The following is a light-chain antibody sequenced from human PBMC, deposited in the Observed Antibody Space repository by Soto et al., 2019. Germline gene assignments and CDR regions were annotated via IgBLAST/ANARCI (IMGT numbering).Light chain of an antibody. CDR2: VGTGGIVG. J-gene: IGLJ2*01. CDR3: GADHGSGSKFVV. CDR1: SGYSNYK. Sequence: QAVVTQPPSASASLGASVTLTCTLSSGYSNYKVDWYQQRPGKGTRFVMRVGTGGIVGSKGDGIPDRFSVLGSGLNRYLTIKNIHEEDESDYHCGADHGSGSKFVVFGGGTKLTV. V-gene: IGLV9-49*01.